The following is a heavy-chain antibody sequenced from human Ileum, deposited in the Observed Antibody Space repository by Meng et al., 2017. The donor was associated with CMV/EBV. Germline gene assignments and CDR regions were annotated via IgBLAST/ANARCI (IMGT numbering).Heavy chain of an antibody. V-gene: IGHV1-2*02. CDR2: INPSSGDT. Sequence: ASVKVSCKASGYPFSDHYMYWVRQVPGQGLEWMGWINPSSGDTKYAQKFQDRVTMTRDMSINTAYMELSRLRSDDTAVYYCARERGGGIVVVPAAILSDTGYYYGMDVWGQGTTVTVSS. CDR1: GYPFSDHY. D-gene: IGHD2-2*02. CDR3: ARERGGGIVVVPAAILSDTGYYYGMDV. J-gene: IGHJ6*02.